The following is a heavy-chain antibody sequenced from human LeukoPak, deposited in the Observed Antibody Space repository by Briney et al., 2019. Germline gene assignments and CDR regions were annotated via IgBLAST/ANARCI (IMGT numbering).Heavy chain of an antibody. CDR3: ASQRGYSHGYYYYYMDV. D-gene: IGHD5-18*01. V-gene: IGHV3-53*01. Sequence: PGGSLRLSCAASGFTVSSSYMSWVRQAPGRGLEWVSVIYSGGSTYYADSVKGRFTISRDNSKNTLYLQMNSLRAEDTAVYYCASQRGYSHGYYYYYMDVWGKGTTVTGSS. CDR2: IYSGGST. CDR1: GFTVSSSY. J-gene: IGHJ6*03.